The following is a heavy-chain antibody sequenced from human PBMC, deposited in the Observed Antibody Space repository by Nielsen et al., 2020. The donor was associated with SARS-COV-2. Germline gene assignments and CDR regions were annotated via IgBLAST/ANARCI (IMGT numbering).Heavy chain of an antibody. CDR1: GFTFSDYY. CDR2: ISSSGSTI. Sequence: GGSLRLSCAASGFTFSDYYMSWIRQAPGKGLEWVSYISSSGSTIYYADSVKGRFTISRDNAKNSLYLQMNSLRAEDTAVYYCARDLWTGSRTGGKRPEGYWGQGTLVTVSS. CDR3: ARDLWTGSRTGGKRPEGY. D-gene: IGHD3/OR15-3a*01. J-gene: IGHJ4*02. V-gene: IGHV3-11*01.